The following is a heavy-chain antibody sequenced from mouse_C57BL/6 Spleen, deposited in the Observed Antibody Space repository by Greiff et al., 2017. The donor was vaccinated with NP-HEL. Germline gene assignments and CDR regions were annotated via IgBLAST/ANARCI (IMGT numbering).Heavy chain of an antibody. J-gene: IGHJ4*01. CDR3: ARDYSNYEDYYAMDY. CDR1: GYTFTSYW. CDR2: IYPGSGST. Sequence: VQLQQPGAELVKPGASVKMSCKASGYTFTSYWITWVKQRPGQGLEWIGDIYPGSGSTNYNEKFKSKATLTVDTSSSTAYMQLSSLTSEDSAVYYCARDYSNYEDYYAMDYWGQGTSVTVSS. D-gene: IGHD2-5*01. V-gene: IGHV1-55*01.